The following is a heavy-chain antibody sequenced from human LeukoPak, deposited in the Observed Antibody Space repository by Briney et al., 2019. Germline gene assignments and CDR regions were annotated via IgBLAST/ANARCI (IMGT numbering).Heavy chain of an antibody. CDR2: ISRDGSDE. D-gene: IGHD2-2*01. CDR1: GFTFTDYA. J-gene: IGHJ4*02. V-gene: IGHV3-30*18. Sequence: PGGSLRLSCEASGFTFTDYAMHWVRQAPGKGLEWVALISRDGSDENCADSVRGRFTISRDNSKNTLYLQMNSLRAEDTAVYYCAKSDCSSTSCYLIDYWGQGTLVTVSS. CDR3: AKSDCSSTSCYLIDY.